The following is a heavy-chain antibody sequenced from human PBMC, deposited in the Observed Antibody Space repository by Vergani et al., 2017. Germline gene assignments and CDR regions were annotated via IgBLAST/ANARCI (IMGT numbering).Heavy chain of an antibody. CDR1: GYTFTSYG. D-gene: IGHD3-22*01. J-gene: IGHJ4*02. V-gene: IGHV1-18*01. CDR2: ISAYNGNT. Sequence: QVQLVQSGAEVKKPGASVKVSCKASGYTFTSYGISWVRQAPGQGLEWMGWISAYNGNTNYAQKLQGRVTMTTDTSPSTAYMELRSLRSDDTAVYYCARDSTPYYYDSSGYNTWNYWGQGTLVTVSS. CDR3: ARDSTPYYYDSSGYNTWNY.